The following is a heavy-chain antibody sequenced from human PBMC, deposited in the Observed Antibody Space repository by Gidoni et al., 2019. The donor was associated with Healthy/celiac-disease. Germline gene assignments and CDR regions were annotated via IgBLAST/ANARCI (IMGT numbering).Heavy chain of an antibody. CDR1: GYTFTDYY. CDR2: VDPEDGET. V-gene: IGHV1-69-2*01. J-gene: IGHJ4*02. CDR3: ATDSRRYYYDSSGYDRPHLDY. Sequence: EVQLVQSGAEVKKPGATVKISCKVSGYTFTDYYMHWVQQAPGKGLEWMGLVDPEDGETIYAEKFQGRVTITADTSTDTAYMELSSLRSEDTAVYYCATDSRRYYYDSSGYDRPHLDYWGQGTLVTVSS. D-gene: IGHD3-22*01.